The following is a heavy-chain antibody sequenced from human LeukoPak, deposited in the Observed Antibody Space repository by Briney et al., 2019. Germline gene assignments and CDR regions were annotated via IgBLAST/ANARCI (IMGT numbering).Heavy chain of an antibody. D-gene: IGHD3-22*01. CDR1: GGSISSYY. V-gene: IGHV4-59*01. Sequence: SETLSLTCTVSGGSISSYYWSWIRQPPGKGLEWIGYIYYSGSTNYNPSLKSRVTISVDTSKNQFSLKLSSVTAADTAVYYCARDQYYYDSSGYKDDAFDIWGQGTMVTVSS. CDR3: ARDQYYYDSSGYKDDAFDI. J-gene: IGHJ3*02. CDR2: IYYSGST.